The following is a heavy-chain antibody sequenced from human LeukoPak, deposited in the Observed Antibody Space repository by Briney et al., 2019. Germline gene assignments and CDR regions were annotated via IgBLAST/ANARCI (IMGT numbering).Heavy chain of an antibody. D-gene: IGHD5-24*01. J-gene: IGHJ4*02. Sequence: ASVKVSCKASGGTFSSYAISWVRQAPGQGLEWMGGIIPIFGTANYAQKFQGRVTITADESTSTAYMELSSLRSEDTAVYYCARVVVRDSYNYYFDYWGQGTLVTVSS. CDR3: ARVVVRDSYNYYFDY. CDR1: GGTFSSYA. CDR2: IIPIFGTA. V-gene: IGHV1-69*01.